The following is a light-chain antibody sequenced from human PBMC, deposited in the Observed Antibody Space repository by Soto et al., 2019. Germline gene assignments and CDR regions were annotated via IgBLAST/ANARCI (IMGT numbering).Light chain of an antibody. J-gene: IGKJ4*01. CDR2: GAS. Sequence: EIVLTQSPGTLSLSPGERATLSCRASQSVSSSYLAWYQQKLGQAPRLLIYGASSRATGIPDRFSGSGSGTDFTLTISRLAPEDFAVYYCQQYGSSPLLTFGGGTKVEIK. CDR3: QQYGSSPLLT. V-gene: IGKV3-20*01. CDR1: QSVSSSY.